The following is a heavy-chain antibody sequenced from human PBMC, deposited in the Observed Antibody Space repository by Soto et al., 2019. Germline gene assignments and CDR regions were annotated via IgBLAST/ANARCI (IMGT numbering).Heavy chain of an antibody. D-gene: IGHD3-9*01. Sequence: LGESLKISCKGSGYRFTSYWICWVRQMPGKGLEWMGIIYPGDSDTRYSPSFQGQVTISADKSISTAYLQWSSLKASDTAMYYCASGEGYYDILTGYYPYAFDIWGQGTMVTVSS. J-gene: IGHJ3*02. CDR1: GYRFTSYW. CDR2: IYPGDSDT. CDR3: ASGEGYYDILTGYYPYAFDI. V-gene: IGHV5-51*01.